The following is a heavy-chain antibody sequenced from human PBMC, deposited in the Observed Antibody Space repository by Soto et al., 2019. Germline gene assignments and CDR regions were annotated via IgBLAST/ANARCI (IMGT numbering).Heavy chain of an antibody. CDR1: SGSLSGYY. Sequence: SETLSLTCSIYSGSLSGYYWSWIRQPPGKGLEWIGEISQSGNTNYSPSLKSRVSISIDTSKKQFSLNLASVSAADTAVFYCARAPKVSGSSQTRPDFWGQGTLVTVSS. D-gene: IGHD6-6*01. CDR3: ARAPKVSGSSQTRPDF. CDR2: ISQSGNT. V-gene: IGHV4-34*01. J-gene: IGHJ4*02.